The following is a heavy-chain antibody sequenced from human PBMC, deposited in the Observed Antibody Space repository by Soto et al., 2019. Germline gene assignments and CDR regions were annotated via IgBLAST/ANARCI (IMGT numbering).Heavy chain of an antibody. CDR1: GFTFSSYG. D-gene: IGHD2-15*01. CDR3: AKDKTQYCSGGSCYDYFDY. CDR2: ISYDGSNK. Sequence: QVQLVESGGGVVQPGRSLRLSCAASGFTFSSYGMHWVRQAPGKGLEWVAVISYDGSNKYYSDSVKGRFTISRDNSKITLYLQMNSLRAEDTAVYYCAKDKTQYCSGGSCYDYFDYWGQGTLVTVSS. J-gene: IGHJ4*02. V-gene: IGHV3-30*18.